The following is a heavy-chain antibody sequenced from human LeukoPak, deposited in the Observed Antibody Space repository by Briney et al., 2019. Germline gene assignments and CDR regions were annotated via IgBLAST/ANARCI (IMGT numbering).Heavy chain of an antibody. CDR3: ARSELGYYYYYMDV. V-gene: IGHV3-21*01. CDR2: ISSGSSDI. Sequence: WGSLRLSCAGSGFTFSNYNMTWVRQAPGKGLEWVSSISSGSSDIYYADSVKGRFTISRDNAKNSLYLQMNSMRAEDTGVYDCARSELGYYYYYMDVWGKGTTVTVSS. J-gene: IGHJ6*03. CDR1: GFTFSNYN. D-gene: IGHD7-27*01.